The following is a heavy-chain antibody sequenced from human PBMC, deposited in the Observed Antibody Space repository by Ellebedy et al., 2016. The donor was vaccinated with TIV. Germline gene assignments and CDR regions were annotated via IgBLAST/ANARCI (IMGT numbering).Heavy chain of an antibody. CDR2: IYYSGST. V-gene: IGHV4-39*01. D-gene: IGHD3-9*01. J-gene: IGHJ6*02. Sequence: SETLSLTCTVSGASISSSSYYWGWIRQPPGKGLEWIGSIYYSGSTYYNPSLKSRVTISVDTSKNQFSLKLTSVTAADTAVYYCASYRISTIFYGVDVWGQGTTVTVSS. CDR1: GASISSSSYY. CDR3: ASYRISTIFYGVDV.